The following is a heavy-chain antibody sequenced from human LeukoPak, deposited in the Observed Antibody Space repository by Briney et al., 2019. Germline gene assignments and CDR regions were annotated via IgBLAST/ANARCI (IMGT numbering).Heavy chain of an antibody. Sequence: ASVKVSCKASGYTFTSYDINWVRQATGQGLEWMGWINPNSGNTGYAQKFQGRVTITRNTSISTAYMELSSLRSEDTAVYYCARGPYWPNIVVVPENYYMDVWGKGTTVTVSS. V-gene: IGHV1-8*03. CDR3: ARGPYWPNIVVVPENYYMDV. J-gene: IGHJ6*03. D-gene: IGHD2-2*01. CDR1: GYTFTSYD. CDR2: INPNSGNT.